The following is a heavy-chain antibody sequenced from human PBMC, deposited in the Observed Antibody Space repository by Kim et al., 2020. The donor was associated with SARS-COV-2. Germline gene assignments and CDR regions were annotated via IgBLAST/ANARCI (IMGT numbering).Heavy chain of an antibody. V-gene: IGHV3-11*05. J-gene: IGHJ6*02. CDR2: ISSSSSYT. CDR1: GFSFSDYY. CDR3: ARDGEGETAHYYYGMDV. D-gene: IGHD2-21*02. Sequence: GGSLRLSCAASGFSFSDYYMSWIRQAPGKGLEWVSYISSSSSYTKYADSVKGRFTISRDNAKNSLYLQMNSLRAEDTAVYYCARDGEGETAHYYYGMDVWGQGTTVTVSS.